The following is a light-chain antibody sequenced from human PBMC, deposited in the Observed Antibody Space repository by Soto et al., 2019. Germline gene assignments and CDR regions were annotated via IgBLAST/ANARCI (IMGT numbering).Light chain of an antibody. J-gene: IGKJ1*01. Sequence: DIQMTQSPYSLSASVGDRVTITCRASQSISSYLNWYQQKPGKAPKLLIYAASSLQSGVPSRFSGSGSGTDFTLTISSLQPEDFATYYCQQRYSTPPRTFGQGTKVDIK. V-gene: IGKV1-39*01. CDR2: AAS. CDR1: QSISSY. CDR3: QQRYSTPPRT.